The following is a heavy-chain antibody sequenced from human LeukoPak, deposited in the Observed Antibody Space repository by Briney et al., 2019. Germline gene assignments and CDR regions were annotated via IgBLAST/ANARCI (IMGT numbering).Heavy chain of an antibody. V-gene: IGHV4-59*01. CDR1: GGSISSYY. CDR3: ARAGGWHFDY. J-gene: IGHJ4*02. Sequence: SETLSLTCTVSGGSISSYYWSWIRQPPGKGLEWIGYIYYTGSTNYNPSLKSRVTISVDTSNNQFSLKLSSVTAADTAVYYCARAGGWHFDYRGQGTLVTVSS. CDR2: IYYTGST. D-gene: IGHD6-19*01.